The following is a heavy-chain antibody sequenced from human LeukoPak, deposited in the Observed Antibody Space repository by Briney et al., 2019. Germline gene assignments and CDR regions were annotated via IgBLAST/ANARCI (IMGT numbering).Heavy chain of an antibody. V-gene: IGHV4-59*01. CDR3: ARWTGYSSSWSNFDY. D-gene: IGHD6-13*01. CDR1: GGSISSYY. J-gene: IGHJ4*02. CDR2: IYYSGST. Sequence: SETLSLTCTVSGGSISSYYWSWIRQPPGKGLEWIGYIYYSGSTNYNPSLKSRVTISVDTSKNQLSLKLSSVTAADTAVYYCARWTGYSSSWSNFDYWGQGTLVTVSS.